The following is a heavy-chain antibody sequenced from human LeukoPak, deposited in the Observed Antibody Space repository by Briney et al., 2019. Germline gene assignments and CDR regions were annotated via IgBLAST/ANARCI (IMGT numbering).Heavy chain of an antibody. CDR1: GGSISNSNW. J-gene: IGHJ4*02. CDR3: ARVLRGGLEYFDC. Sequence: SGTLSLTCAVSGGSISNSNWWSWVRQPPGKGLEWIGEIYHSGSTNYNPSLKSRVTISVDKSKNQFSLKLSSVTAADTAVYYCARVLRGGLEYFDCWGQGTLVTVSS. CDR2: IYHSGST. D-gene: IGHD3/OR15-3a*01. V-gene: IGHV4-4*02.